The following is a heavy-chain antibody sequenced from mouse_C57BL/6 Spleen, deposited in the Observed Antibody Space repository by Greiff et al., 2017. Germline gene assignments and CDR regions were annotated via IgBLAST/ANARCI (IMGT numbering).Heavy chain of an antibody. CDR2: IYPGNGDT. CDR3: AREGIYYGNHYYAMDY. D-gene: IGHD2-1*01. CDR1: GYTFTSYN. J-gene: IGHJ4*01. Sequence: QVQLQQSGAELVRPGASVKMSCKASGYTFTSYNMHWVKRTPRQGLEWIGAIYPGNGDTSYNQKFKGKATLTVDKSSSTAYMQLSSLTSEDSAVYFCAREGIYYGNHYYAMDYWGQGTSVTVSS. V-gene: IGHV1-12*01.